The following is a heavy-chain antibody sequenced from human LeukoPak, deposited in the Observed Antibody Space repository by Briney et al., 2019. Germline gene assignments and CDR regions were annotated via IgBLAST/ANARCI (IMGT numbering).Heavy chain of an antibody. CDR2: IYYSGST. J-gene: IGHJ5*02. D-gene: IGHD5-18*01. Sequence: SETLSLTCTVSGGSISSSSYYWGWIRQPPGKGLEWIGSIYYSGSTYYNPSLKSRVTVSVDTAKNQFSLKLSCVTAADQAVYYCARCNIGYGQVANWFDPWGQGTLVTVSS. V-gene: IGHV4-39*01. CDR1: GGSISSSSYY. CDR3: ARCNIGYGQVANWFDP.